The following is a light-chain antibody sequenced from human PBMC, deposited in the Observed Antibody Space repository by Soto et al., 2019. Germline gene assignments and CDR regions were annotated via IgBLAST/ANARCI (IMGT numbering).Light chain of an antibody. CDR1: DSVSSS. Sequence: MTQSPAALSLPPGERVTLSCMASDSVSSSLCWYQDKPCPAPRLLISGEYSRATGIPDRFSGSGSGTDFTLTISSMEPEDLALSYCKHYVERSPITLGQGTRL. CDR3: KHYVERSPIT. J-gene: IGKJ5*01. CDR2: GEY. V-gene: IGKV3-20*01.